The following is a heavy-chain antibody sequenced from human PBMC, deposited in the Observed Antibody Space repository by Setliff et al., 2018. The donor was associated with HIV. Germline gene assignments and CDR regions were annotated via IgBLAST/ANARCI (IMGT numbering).Heavy chain of an antibody. D-gene: IGHD5-12*01. CDR1: GYSFTSHG. CDR2: ISPYNGIT. J-gene: IGHJ4*02. V-gene: IGHV1-18*01. CDR3: ARGMGYVGYDWGLPWAPFDS. Sequence: GASVKVSCKASGYSFTSHGLHWVRQAPGQGLEWVGWISPYNGITNYAQNLQGRVTIITDTSTSTAYMELRSLTSDDTAVYFCARGMGYVGYDWGLPWAPFDSWGQGTLVTVS.